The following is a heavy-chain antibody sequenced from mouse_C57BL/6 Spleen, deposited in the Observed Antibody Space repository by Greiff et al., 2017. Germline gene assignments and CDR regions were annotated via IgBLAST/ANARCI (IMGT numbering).Heavy chain of an antibody. CDR2: ISSGSSTI. CDR3: ARGYGNLYYYAMDY. CDR1: GFTFSDYG. D-gene: IGHD2-1*01. Sequence: EVQLVESGGGLVKPGGSLKLSCAASGFTFSDYGMHWVRQAPEKGLEWVAYISSGSSTIYYADTVKGRFTITRDNAKNTLFLQMTSLRSEDTAMYYCARGYGNLYYYAMDYWGQGTSVTVSS. V-gene: IGHV5-17*01. J-gene: IGHJ4*01.